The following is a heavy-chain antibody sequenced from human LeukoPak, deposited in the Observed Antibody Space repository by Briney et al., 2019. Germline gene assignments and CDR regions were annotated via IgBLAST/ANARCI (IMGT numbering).Heavy chain of an antibody. CDR2: IKSKANSYAT. CDR3: TRGWNCGGDCFDY. Sequence: GGSLRLSCAASGFTFSNAWMSWVRQAPGKGLEWVGRIKSKANSYATAYAASVKGRFTISRDDSKNTAYLQMNSLKTEDTAVYYCTRGWNCGGDCFDYWGQGTLVTVSS. D-gene: IGHD2-21*01. CDR1: GFTFSNAW. V-gene: IGHV3-73*01. J-gene: IGHJ4*02.